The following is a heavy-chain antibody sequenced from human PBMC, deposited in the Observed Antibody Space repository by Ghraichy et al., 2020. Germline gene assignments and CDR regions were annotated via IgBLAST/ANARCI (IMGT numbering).Heavy chain of an antibody. Sequence: SQTLSLTCTVSGGSISSYYWTWIRQPPGEGLEWIGYMSNSGSTNYNPSLKSRVTISVDTSKNQISLKLSSVTAADTAVYYCARGSGWHAYWGQGTLVTVSS. D-gene: IGHD6-19*01. CDR3: ARGSGWHAY. CDR1: GGSISSYY. V-gene: IGHV4-59*01. CDR2: MSNSGST. J-gene: IGHJ4*02.